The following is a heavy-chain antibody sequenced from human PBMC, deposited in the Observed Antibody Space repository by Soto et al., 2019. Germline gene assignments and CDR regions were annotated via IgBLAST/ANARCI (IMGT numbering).Heavy chain of an antibody. Sequence: ASVKVSCKTSGYSFTDYFIHWVRQAPGQGLEWMGSITPNSGNTDSAQRFQGRVILTRDTSLNTAFMELTRLTYDDTAIYYCASYRKGCAWKYFDYWGPGTLVTV. CDR2: ITPNSGNT. CDR3: ASYRKGCAWKYFDY. V-gene: IGHV1-2*02. D-gene: IGHD1-1*01. CDR1: GYSFTDYF. J-gene: IGHJ4*02.